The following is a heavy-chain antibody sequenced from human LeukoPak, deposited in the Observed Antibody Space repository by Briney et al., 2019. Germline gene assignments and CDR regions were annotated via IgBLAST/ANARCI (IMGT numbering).Heavy chain of an antibody. V-gene: IGHV4-39*07. CDR2: IYYSGST. J-gene: IGHJ4*02. Sequence: SETLSLTCTVSGGSISSSSYYWGWIRQPPGKGLEWIGSIYYSGSTYYNPSLKSRVTISVDTSKNQFSLKLSSVTAADTAVYYCARDFIAARPDLDYWGQGTLVTVSS. D-gene: IGHD6-6*01. CDR1: GGSISSSSYY. CDR3: ARDFIAARPDLDY.